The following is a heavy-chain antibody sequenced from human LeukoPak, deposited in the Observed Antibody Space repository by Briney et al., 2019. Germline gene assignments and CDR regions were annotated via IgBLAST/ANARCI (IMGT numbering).Heavy chain of an antibody. CDR1: GFTFRSYW. CDR2: INTDGSST. D-gene: IGHD3-10*01. V-gene: IGHV3-74*01. J-gene: IGHJ6*03. CDR3: ARDSGLTADYYYYIDV. Sequence: PGGSLRLSCAASGFTFRSYWMHWVRQAPGKGLVWVSRINTDGSSTSHADSVKGRFTISRDNAKNPLYLQMNSLRAEDTAVYYCARDSGLTADYYYYIDVWGKGTTVTVSS.